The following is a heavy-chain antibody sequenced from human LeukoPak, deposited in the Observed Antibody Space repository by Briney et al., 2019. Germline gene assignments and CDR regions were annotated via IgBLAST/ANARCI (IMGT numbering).Heavy chain of an antibody. J-gene: IGHJ4*02. D-gene: IGHD3-3*01. Sequence: GGSLRLSCAASGFTFSSYAMSWVRQAPGKGLEWVSGISGHDGGTYYADSVKGRFSISRDNSKNTLYLQVNSLRAEDTAVYYCAKDQAVIIKYYFDYWGQGTLVTVSS. CDR1: GFTFSSYA. CDR2: ISGHDGGT. V-gene: IGHV3-23*01. CDR3: AKDQAVIIKYYFDY.